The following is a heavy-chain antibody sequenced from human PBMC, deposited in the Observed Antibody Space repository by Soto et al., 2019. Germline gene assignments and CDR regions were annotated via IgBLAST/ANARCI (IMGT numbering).Heavy chain of an antibody. Sequence: GGSLRLSCAASGFTFSSYAMSWVRQAPGKGLEWVSAISGSGGSTYYADSVKGRFTISRDNSKNTLYLQMNSLRAEDTAVYYCAKSLEWSYYYYYMDVWGKGTTVTVSS. CDR1: GFTFSSYA. CDR2: ISGSGGST. J-gene: IGHJ6*03. CDR3: AKSLEWSYYYYYMDV. V-gene: IGHV3-23*01. D-gene: IGHD3-3*01.